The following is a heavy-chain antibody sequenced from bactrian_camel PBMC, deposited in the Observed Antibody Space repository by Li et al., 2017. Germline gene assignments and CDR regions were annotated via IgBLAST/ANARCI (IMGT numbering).Heavy chain of an antibody. D-gene: IGHD1*01. CDR1: GITGLSHC. J-gene: IGHJ4*01. V-gene: IGHV3-2*01. Sequence: HVQLVESGGGSVQAGGSLRLSCAVSGITGLSHCMGWFREAPEMEREGVATSYLSTTMYADSVEGRFTISKDNAKNSLYLQMNRLKPEDTATYYCAVDPSLICGLGVQPGYEYTYWGQGTQVTVS. CDR3: AVDPSLICGLGVQPGYEYTY. CDR2: SYLSTT.